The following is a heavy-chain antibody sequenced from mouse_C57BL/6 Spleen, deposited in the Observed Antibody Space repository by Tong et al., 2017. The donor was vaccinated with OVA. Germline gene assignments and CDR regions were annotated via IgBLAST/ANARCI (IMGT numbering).Heavy chain of an antibody. CDR1: GFTFSDYY. CDR2: ISDGGSYT. CDR3: ARDLTARAPFAY. J-gene: IGHJ3*01. Sequence: EVQLQESGGGLVKPGGSLKLSCAASGFTFSDYYMYWVRQTPEKRLEWVATISDGGSYTYYPDSVKGRFTISRDNAKNNLYLQMSSLKSEDTAMYYCARDLTARAPFAYWGQGTLVTVSA. D-gene: IGHD3-2*01. V-gene: IGHV5-4*02.